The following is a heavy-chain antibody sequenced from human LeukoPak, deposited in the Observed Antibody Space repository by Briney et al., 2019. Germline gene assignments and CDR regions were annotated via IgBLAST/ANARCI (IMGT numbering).Heavy chain of an antibody. CDR2: IYNSGST. Sequence: PETLSLTCTVSGGSISRYFWRWLRQPPGKEREGIGYIYNSGSTNYNPSLKSRVTISVDTSKNQFSLKLSSVTAADTAVYYCARRASRGYYYMDVWGKGTTVTVSS. CDR3: ARRASRGYYYMDV. CDR1: GGSISRYF. V-gene: IGHV4-59*01. J-gene: IGHJ6*03.